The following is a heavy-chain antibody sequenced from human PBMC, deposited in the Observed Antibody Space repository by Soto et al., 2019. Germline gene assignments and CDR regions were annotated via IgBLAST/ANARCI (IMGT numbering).Heavy chain of an antibody. D-gene: IGHD2-2*01. Sequence: SETLSLTCAVSGGSISSGGYSWSWIRQPPGKGLEWIGYIYHSGSTYYNPSLKSRATISVDRSKNQFSLKLSSVTAADTAVYYCAREYQPTNWFDPWGQGTLVTVSS. J-gene: IGHJ5*02. CDR2: IYHSGST. V-gene: IGHV4-30-2*01. CDR3: AREYQPTNWFDP. CDR1: GGSISSGGYS.